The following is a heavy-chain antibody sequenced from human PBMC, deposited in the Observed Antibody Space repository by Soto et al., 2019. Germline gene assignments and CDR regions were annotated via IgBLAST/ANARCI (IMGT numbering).Heavy chain of an antibody. D-gene: IGHD4-4*01. CDR2: IYHSGST. CDR1: GYSISSGYY. V-gene: IGHV4-38-2*01. J-gene: IGHJ5*02. Sequence: SETLSLTCAVSGYSISSGYYWGWIRQPPGKGLEWIGSIYHSGSTYYNPSLKSRVTISVDTSKNQFSLKLSSVTAADTAVYYCARGIYSKLFDPRGQGTLVTVSS. CDR3: ARGIYSKLFDP.